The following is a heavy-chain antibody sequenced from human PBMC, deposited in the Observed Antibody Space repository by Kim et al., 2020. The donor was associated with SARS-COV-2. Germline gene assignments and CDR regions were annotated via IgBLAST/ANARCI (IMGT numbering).Heavy chain of an antibody. V-gene: IGHV7-4-1*02. J-gene: IGHJ4*02. CDR2: P. CDR3: AKDSGRDYYFDH. D-gene: IGHD3-10*01. Sequence: PIYAQGFAGRFVFSLDTSVTTAYLQINVLKSEDTAVYFCAKDSGRDYYFDHWGQGTLVTVSS.